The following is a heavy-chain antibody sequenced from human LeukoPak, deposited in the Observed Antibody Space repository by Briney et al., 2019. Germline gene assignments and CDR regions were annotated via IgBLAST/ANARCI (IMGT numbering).Heavy chain of an antibody. D-gene: IGHD3-10*02. CDR2: VIPIFGTA. J-gene: IGHJ4*02. V-gene: IGHV1-69*13. Sequence: GASVKVSCKASGGTFSSYAISWVRQAPGQGLEWMGGVIPIFGTANYAQKFQGRVTITADESTSTAYMELSSLRSEDTAVYYCARDVRGDGVDYWGQGTLVTVSS. CDR3: ARDVRGDGVDY. CDR1: GGTFSSYA.